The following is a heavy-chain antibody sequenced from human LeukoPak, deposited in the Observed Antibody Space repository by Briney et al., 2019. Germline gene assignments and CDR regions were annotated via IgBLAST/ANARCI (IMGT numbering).Heavy chain of an antibody. CDR2: ISGSGGST. CDR1: GFTFSSYA. Sequence: PGGSLRLSCAASGFTFSSYAMSWVRQAPGKGLEGVSAISGSGGSTYYADSVKGRFTISRDNSKNTLYLQMNSLRAEDTAVYYCARYRDIVVVPAGPFDPWGQGTLVTVSS. J-gene: IGHJ5*02. CDR3: ARYRDIVVVPAGPFDP. V-gene: IGHV3-23*01. D-gene: IGHD2-2*01.